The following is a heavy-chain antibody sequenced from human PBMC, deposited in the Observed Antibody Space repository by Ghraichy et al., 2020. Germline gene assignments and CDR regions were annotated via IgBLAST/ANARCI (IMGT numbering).Heavy chain of an antibody. CDR3: ARDRRNYYGSGSYPPYGMDV. D-gene: IGHD3-10*01. CDR2: ISAYNGNT. J-gene: IGHJ6*02. V-gene: IGHV1-18*01. Sequence: ASVKVSCKASGYTFTSYGISWVRQAPGQGLEWMGWISAYNGNTNYAQKLQGRVTMTTDTSTSTAYMELRSLRSDDTAVYYCARDRRNYYGSGSYPPYGMDVWGQGTTVTVSS. CDR1: GYTFTSYG.